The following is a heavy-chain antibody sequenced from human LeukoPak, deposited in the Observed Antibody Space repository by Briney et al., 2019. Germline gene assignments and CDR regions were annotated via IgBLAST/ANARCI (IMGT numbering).Heavy chain of an antibody. Sequence: PSETLSLTCTVSGGSISTSTYYWGWIRQPPGKGLEWIGSMHYSGSTNYNPSLKSRVTISGDTSKNQFSLKLSSVTAADTAVYYCARRGRVVVPAAPDAFDIWGQGTMVSVPS. CDR2: MHYSGST. V-gene: IGHV4-39*01. CDR3: ARRGRVVVPAAPDAFDI. J-gene: IGHJ3*02. D-gene: IGHD2-2*01. CDR1: GGSISTSTYY.